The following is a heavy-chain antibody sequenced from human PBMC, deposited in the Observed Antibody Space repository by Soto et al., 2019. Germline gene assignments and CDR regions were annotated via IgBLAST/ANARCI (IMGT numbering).Heavy chain of an antibody. Sequence: QVQLKESGPGLVTPWGTLSLTCAVSGDSVSNGNWWCWVRQPPGRGLEWVGEIHQSGDTNYNPSLKSRVTVSADRSTNQYSLRLNSVTAADTAMYYCATRTSVFGIVTVYWGQGILVTVSS. CDR1: GDSVSNGNW. J-gene: IGHJ4*02. CDR3: ATRTSVFGIVTVY. CDR2: IHQSGDT. V-gene: IGHV4-4*02. D-gene: IGHD3-16*02.